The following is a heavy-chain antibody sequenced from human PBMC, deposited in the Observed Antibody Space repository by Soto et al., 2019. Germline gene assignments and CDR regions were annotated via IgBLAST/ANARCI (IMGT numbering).Heavy chain of an antibody. Sequence: GGSLRLSCAASGLTFSSYAMNWVRQAPGKGLEWVSAISGSGGSTYYADSVKGRFTISRDNSKNTLYLQMNSLRAEDTAVYFCAKSPFVVLVTSTLGGNNWFDPWGQGPLVTVSS. D-gene: IGHD1-1*01. CDR3: AKSPFVVLVTSTLGGNNWFDP. V-gene: IGHV3-23*01. CDR2: ISGSGGST. CDR1: GLTFSSYA. J-gene: IGHJ5*02.